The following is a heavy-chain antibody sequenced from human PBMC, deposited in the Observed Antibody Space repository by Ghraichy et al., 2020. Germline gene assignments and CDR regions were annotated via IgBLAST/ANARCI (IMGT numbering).Heavy chain of an antibody. J-gene: IGHJ6*02. Sequence: ASVKVSCKASGYTFTSYDINWVRQATGQGLEWMGWMNPNSGNTGYAQKFQGRVTMTRNTSISTAYMELSSLRSEDTAVYYCARGSKLNSGWYYYYYGMDVWGQGTTVTVSS. CDR1: GYTFTSYD. CDR2: MNPNSGNT. CDR3: ARGSKLNSGWYYYYYGMDV. D-gene: IGHD6-19*01. V-gene: IGHV1-8*01.